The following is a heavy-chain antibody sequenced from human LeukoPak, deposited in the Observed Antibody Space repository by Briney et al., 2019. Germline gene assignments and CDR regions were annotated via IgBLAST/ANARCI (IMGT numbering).Heavy chain of an antibody. CDR1: GFTFTRYA. CDR3: VKDVGGSYAFGY. J-gene: IGHJ4*02. Sequence: GGSLRLSCSASGFTFTRYAVHWIRQAPGKGLEYVSGINDNGGRTHYGDSVKRRFSISRDNSKNTLDLQMSTLRAEDTALYYCVKDVGGSYAFGYWVRGIVVTVAS. CDR2: INDNGGRT. V-gene: IGHV3-64D*09. D-gene: IGHD1-26*01.